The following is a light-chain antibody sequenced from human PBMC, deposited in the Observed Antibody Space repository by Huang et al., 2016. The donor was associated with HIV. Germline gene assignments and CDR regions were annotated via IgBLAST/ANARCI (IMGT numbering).Light chain of an antibody. CDR2: GAS. V-gene: IGKV3-15*01. CDR1: QNVSTT. Sequence: ELVMTQSPVTLSVSPGESATLSCRASQNVSTTLAWYQHKPGRAPRLLIYGASTRATSVPARCSASGSGTEFTLTVGGLRSDDFAVYYCQHYDNWAPATFGQGTKLEFK. CDR3: QHYDNWAPAT. J-gene: IGKJ1*01.